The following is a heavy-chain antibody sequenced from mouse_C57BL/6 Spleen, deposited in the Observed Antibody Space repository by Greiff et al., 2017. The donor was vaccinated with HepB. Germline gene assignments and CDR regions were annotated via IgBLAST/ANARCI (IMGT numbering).Heavy chain of an antibody. V-gene: IGHV1-55*01. CDR2: IYPGSGST. D-gene: IGHD1-1*01. CDR3: AREPYCYGSSPYAMYY. CDR1: GYTFTSYW. Sequence: QVQLQQPGAELVKPGASVKMSCKASGYTFTSYWITWVKQRPGQGLEWIGDIYPGSGSTNYNEKFKSKATLTVDTSSSTAYMQLSSLTSEDSAVYSCAREPYCYGSSPYAMYYWGQGTSVTVSS. J-gene: IGHJ4*01.